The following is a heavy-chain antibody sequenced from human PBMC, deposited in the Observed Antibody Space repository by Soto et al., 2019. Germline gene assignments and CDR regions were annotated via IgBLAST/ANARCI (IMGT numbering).Heavy chain of an antibody. D-gene: IGHD3-9*01. J-gene: IGHJ6*03. Sequence: GASVKVSCKASGYTFTSYDINWVRQATGQGLEWMGWMNPNSGNTGYAQKFQGRVTMTRNTSISTAYMELSSLRSEDTAVYYCARVKGYYDILTGYYQIVDYYYYYMDVWGKGTTVTAP. CDR1: GYTFTSYD. V-gene: IGHV1-8*01. CDR3: ARVKGYYDILTGYYQIVDYYYYYMDV. CDR2: MNPNSGNT.